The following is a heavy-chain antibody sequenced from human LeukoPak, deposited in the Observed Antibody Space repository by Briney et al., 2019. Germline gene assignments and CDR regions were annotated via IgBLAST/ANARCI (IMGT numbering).Heavy chain of an antibody. D-gene: IGHD3-16*01. CDR2: MNPNSGNT. CDR3: ARAGVVTPYYYYMDV. V-gene: IGHV1-8*03. CDR1: GYTFTSYD. J-gene: IGHJ6*03. Sequence: ASVKVSCKASGYTFTSYDINWVRQATGQGLEWMGWMNPNSGNTGYAQKFQGRVTITRNTSISTAYMELSSLRSEDTAVYYCARAGVVTPYYYYMDVWGKGTTVTVSS.